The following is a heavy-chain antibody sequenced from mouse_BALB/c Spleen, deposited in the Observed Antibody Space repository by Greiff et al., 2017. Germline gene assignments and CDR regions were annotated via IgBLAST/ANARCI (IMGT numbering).Heavy chain of an antibody. Sequence: VQLQQPGAELVRPGASVKLSCKASGYTFTSYWINWVKQRPGQGLEWIGNIYPSDSYTNYNQKFKDKATLTVDKSSSTAYMQLSSPTSEDSAVYYCTRWEVRRGFDYWGQGTTLTVSS. J-gene: IGHJ2*01. V-gene: IGHV1-69*02. CDR3: TRWEVRRGFDY. CDR1: GYTFTSYW. CDR2: IYPSDSYT. D-gene: IGHD2-14*01.